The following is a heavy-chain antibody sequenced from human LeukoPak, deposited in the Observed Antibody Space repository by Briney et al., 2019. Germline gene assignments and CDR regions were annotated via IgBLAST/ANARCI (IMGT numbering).Heavy chain of an antibody. CDR3: ARDNSWYQDAFDI. D-gene: IGHD6-13*01. V-gene: IGHV4-61*02. CDR2: IYTSGST. CDR1: GGSISSGSYY. J-gene: IGHJ3*02. Sequence: SETLSLTCTVSGGSISSGSYYWSWIRQPAGKGLEWIGRIYTSGSTNYNPSLKSRVTMSVDTSKNQFSLKLSSVTAADTAVYYCARDNSWYQDAFDIWGQGTMVTVSS.